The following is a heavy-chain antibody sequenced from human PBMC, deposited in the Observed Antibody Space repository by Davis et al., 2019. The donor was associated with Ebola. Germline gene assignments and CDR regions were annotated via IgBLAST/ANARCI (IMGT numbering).Heavy chain of an antibody. CDR3: AREHRSSTSCFDY. J-gene: IGHJ4*02. D-gene: IGHD2-2*01. Sequence: GESLKITCAASGFTFSSYAMSWVRQAPGKGLEWVSAISGSGASTYYADSVKGRFTISRDNSKNTLYLQMNSLRAEDTAVYYCAREHRSSTSCFDYWGQGTLVTVSS. CDR2: ISGSGAST. V-gene: IGHV3-23*01. CDR1: GFTFSSYA.